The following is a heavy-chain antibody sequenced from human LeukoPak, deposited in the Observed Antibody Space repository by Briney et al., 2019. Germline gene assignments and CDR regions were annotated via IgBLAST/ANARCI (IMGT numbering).Heavy chain of an antibody. Sequence: PSETLSLTCTVSGGSISSSSYYWGWIRQPPGKGLEWIGSIYYSGSTYYNPSLESRVTISVDTSKNQFSLKLSSVTAADTAVYYCASLEWLYTPFDYWGQGTLVTVSS. CDR3: ASLEWLYTPFDY. V-gene: IGHV4-39*01. J-gene: IGHJ4*02. D-gene: IGHD3-3*01. CDR2: IYYSGST. CDR1: GGSISSSSYY.